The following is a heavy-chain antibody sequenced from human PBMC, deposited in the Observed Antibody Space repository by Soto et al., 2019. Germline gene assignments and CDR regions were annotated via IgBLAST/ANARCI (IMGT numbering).Heavy chain of an antibody. J-gene: IGHJ6*02. V-gene: IGHV3-9*01. CDR3: VKDMTPGGADV. D-gene: IGHD4-17*01. CDR2: VYCKGDSK. CDR1: WSTCDEHA. Sequence: PVGSLRLSCVVSWSTCDEHAMHWVRQVPGEGLEWVSGVYCKGDSKGYADSVKGRFTISKDNAKNSLYLQMHSLRVEDTAVYYCVKDMTPGGADVWGQGTTVTVSS.